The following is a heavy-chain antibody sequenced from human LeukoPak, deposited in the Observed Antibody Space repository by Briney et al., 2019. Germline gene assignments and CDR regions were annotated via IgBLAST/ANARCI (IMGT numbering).Heavy chain of an antibody. CDR1: GGSISSYY. D-gene: IGHD4-17*01. Sequence: SETLSLTCTVSGGSISSYYWSWIRQPPGKGLEWIGYIYYSGSTNYNPSLKSRVTISVDTSKNQFSLKLSSVTAADTAVYYCARSRGDYGDYTGYGFDYWGQGTLVTVSS. CDR3: ARSRGDYGDYTGYGFDY. J-gene: IGHJ4*02. V-gene: IGHV4-59*01. CDR2: IYYSGST.